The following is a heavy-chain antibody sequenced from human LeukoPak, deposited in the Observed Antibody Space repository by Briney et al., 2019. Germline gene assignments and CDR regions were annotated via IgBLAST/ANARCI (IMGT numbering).Heavy chain of an antibody. J-gene: IGHJ4*02. Sequence: WVRQAPGKGLEWIGSIYYSGSTYYNPSLKSRVTISVDSSKNQCSLKLSSVTAADTAVYYCARHGTVTHRFDYWGQGTLVTVSS. CDR3: ARHGTVTHRFDY. CDR2: IYYSGST. V-gene: IGHV4-39*01. D-gene: IGHD4-17*01.